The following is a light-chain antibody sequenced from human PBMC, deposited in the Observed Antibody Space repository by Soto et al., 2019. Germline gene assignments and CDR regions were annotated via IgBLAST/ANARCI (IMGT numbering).Light chain of an antibody. CDR1: RSDVGGYNF. CDR3: SSYTSSSLDV. J-gene: IGLJ1*01. V-gene: IGLV2-14*01. CDR2: DVS. Sequence: QSALTQPASVSGSPGQSIAISCTGTRSDVGGYNFVSWYQQHPGKAPKVMIYDVSNRPSGISNRFSGSKSGNTASLTISGLQAEDEADYYCSSYTSSSLDVVGTGTKVTVL.